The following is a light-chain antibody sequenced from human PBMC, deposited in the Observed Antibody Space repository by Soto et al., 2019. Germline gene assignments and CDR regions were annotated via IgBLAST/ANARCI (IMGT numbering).Light chain of an antibody. Sequence: QSALTQPRSVSGSPGQSVTMSCTGTSSDVGGYNYVSWYQQHPGKAPKLMIYDVSTRPSGVPDRFSGSKSGNTASLTISGLQAEDEAHYYCCSYVGNYRIFGGGTKLTV. J-gene: IGLJ2*01. CDR2: DVS. CDR3: CSYVGNYRI. CDR1: SSDVGGYNY. V-gene: IGLV2-11*01.